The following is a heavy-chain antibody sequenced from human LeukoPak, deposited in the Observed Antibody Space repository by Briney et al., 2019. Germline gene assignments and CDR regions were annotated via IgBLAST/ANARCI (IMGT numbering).Heavy chain of an antibody. Sequence: KPSETLSLTCAVYGGSFSGYYWSWIRQPPGKGLEWIGEINHSGSTNYNPSLKSRVTISVDTSKNQFSLKLSSVTAADTAGYYFARRIAAAGTPGHSGMDVWGQGTTVTVSS. V-gene: IGHV4-34*01. CDR1: GGSFSGYY. J-gene: IGHJ6*02. CDR3: ARRIAAAGTPGHSGMDV. CDR2: INHSGST. D-gene: IGHD6-13*01.